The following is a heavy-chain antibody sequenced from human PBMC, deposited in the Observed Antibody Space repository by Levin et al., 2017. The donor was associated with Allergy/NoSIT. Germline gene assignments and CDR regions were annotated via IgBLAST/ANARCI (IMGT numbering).Heavy chain of an antibody. J-gene: IGHJ4*02. CDR3: AHSLRLGPRGANMYYFDH. CDR1: GSSLSTNGVA. CDR2: IYWDDDK. V-gene: IGHV2-5*02. D-gene: IGHD4/OR15-4a*01. Sequence: SGPTLVKPTQTLTLTCTLSGSSLSTNGVAVGWIRQPPGKALEWLALIYWDDDKRYSPSLKNRLTITMDTSKTLVVLTMANMDPMDTATYYCAHSLRLGPRGANMYYFDHWGQGTLVTVSS.